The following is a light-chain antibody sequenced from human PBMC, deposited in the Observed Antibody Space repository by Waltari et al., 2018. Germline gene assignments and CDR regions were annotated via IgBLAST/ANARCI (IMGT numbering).Light chain of an antibody. CDR3: SSWDDSLSGPA. J-gene: IGLJ3*02. Sequence: QSVLTQPPSASGTPGQRVTISCSGSRSNIGNNSVNWYQQLPRTAPKLLMYNTKQRPSGFPDRYSGSRSVTSASLASSGLQSEDEGDYYCSSWDDSLSGPAFGGGTKVTVL. V-gene: IGLV1-44*01. CDR1: RSNIGNNS. CDR2: NTK.